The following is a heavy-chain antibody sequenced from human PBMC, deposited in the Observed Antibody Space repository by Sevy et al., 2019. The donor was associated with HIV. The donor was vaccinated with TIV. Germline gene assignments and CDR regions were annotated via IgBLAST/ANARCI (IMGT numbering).Heavy chain of an antibody. CDR2: IYYSGST. CDR1: GGSISSSRYY. J-gene: IGHJ4*02. Sequence: SETLSLTCTVSGGSISSSRYYWGWIRQPPGKGLEWIGSIYYSGSTYYNPSLKSRVTISVDTSKNQFSLKLSSVTAADTAAYYCARHHPHDSGWYYFDYRGQGTLVTVSS. D-gene: IGHD6-19*01. V-gene: IGHV4-39*01. CDR3: ARHHPHDSGWYYFDY.